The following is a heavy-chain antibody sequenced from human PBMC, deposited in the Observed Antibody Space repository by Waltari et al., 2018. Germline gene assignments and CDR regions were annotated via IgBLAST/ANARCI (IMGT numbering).Heavy chain of an antibody. CDR2: ISSSSSYI. D-gene: IGHD5-12*01. CDR3: ALPLRDGYNYRAFDI. J-gene: IGHJ3*02. CDR1: GFTFSSYS. Sequence: EVQLVESGGGLVKPGGSLRLSCAASGFTFSSYSMNWVRQAPGKGLEWVSSISSSSSYIYYADSVKGRFTISRDNAKNSLYLQMNSLRAEDTAVYYCALPLRDGYNYRAFDIWGQGTMVTVSS. V-gene: IGHV3-21*01.